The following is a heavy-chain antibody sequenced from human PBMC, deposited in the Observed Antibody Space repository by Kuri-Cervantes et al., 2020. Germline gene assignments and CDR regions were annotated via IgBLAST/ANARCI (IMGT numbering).Heavy chain of an antibody. CDR3: ARGITMIVVVIPYFDY. V-gene: IGHV4-38-2*01. CDR1: GYSISSGYY. Sequence: SETLSLTCAVSGYSISSGYYWGWIRQPPGKGLEWIGSIYHSGSTYYYPSLKSRVTIFVDTSKNQFSLKLSSVTAADTAVYYCARGITMIVVVIPYFDYWGQGTLVTVSS. CDR2: IYHSGST. D-gene: IGHD3-22*01. J-gene: IGHJ4*02.